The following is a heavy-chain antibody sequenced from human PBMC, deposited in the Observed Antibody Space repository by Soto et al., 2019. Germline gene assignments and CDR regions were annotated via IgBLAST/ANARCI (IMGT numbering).Heavy chain of an antibody. J-gene: IGHJ4*02. D-gene: IGHD5-12*01. V-gene: IGHV3-23*01. CDR2: ISGRGGST. CDR1: GFTFSTYA. Sequence: EVQLLESGGGLVQPGGSLRLSCAASGFTFSTYAMTWVRQAPGKGLEWVSSISGRGGSTYYTDSVKGRFTISRDNSKNTLYVQMNSLRAEDTAIYYCARTNSGYDFFDYWGQGTLVTVSS. CDR3: ARTNSGYDFFDY.